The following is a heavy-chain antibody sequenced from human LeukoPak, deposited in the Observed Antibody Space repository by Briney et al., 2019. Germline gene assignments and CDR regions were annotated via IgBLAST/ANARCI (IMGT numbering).Heavy chain of an antibody. V-gene: IGHV1-46*01. J-gene: IGHJ4*02. D-gene: IGHD6-19*01. CDR2: INPSGGCT. CDR3: ARESVSSSVFFDY. Sequence: GASLKVSCKASGYTFTSYYMHWVRQAPGQGLEWMAIINPSGGCTSYAQEFQGRVTMTRDTSTSTVYTELSSLRSEDTAAYYCARESVSSSVFFDYWGQGTLVTVSS. CDR1: GYTFTSYY.